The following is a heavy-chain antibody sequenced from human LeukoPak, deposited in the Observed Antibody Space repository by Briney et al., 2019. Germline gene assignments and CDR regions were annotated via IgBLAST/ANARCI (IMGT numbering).Heavy chain of an antibody. CDR3: ARRVWGSYRPTFDY. Sequence: SETLSLTCSVSGGSISNYYWSWLRQPPGKRLEWIGDAYYSGSTNYNPSLKSRVTISVDSSKNQFSLKLSSVTAADTAVYYCARRVWGSYRPTFDYWGQGTLVTVSS. CDR2: AYYSGST. CDR1: GGSISNYY. D-gene: IGHD3-16*02. V-gene: IGHV4-59*08. J-gene: IGHJ4*02.